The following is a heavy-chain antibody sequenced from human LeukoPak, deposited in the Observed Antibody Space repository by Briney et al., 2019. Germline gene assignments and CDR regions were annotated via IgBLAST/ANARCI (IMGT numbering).Heavy chain of an antibody. CDR2: INPNSGGT. CDR1: GYTLTELS. V-gene: IGHV1-2*06. CDR3: ARGSGSYSLDY. D-gene: IGHD1-26*01. J-gene: IGHJ4*02. Sequence: ASVKVSCKVSGYTLTELSMHWVRQAPGKGLEWMGRINPNSGGTNYAQKFQGRVTMTRDTSISTAYMELSRLRSDDTAVYYCARGSGSYSLDYWGQGTLVTVSS.